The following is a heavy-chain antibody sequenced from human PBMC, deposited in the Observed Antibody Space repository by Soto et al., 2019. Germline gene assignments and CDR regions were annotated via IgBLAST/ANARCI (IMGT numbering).Heavy chain of an antibody. J-gene: IGHJ6*01. Sequence: ASVKVSCKVSGYTFTGYYLHWARQAPGQGLEWMGWINPDNGAANYAQQFQGRVTMTRDTSISTVYLEFSSLRSDDTAVYFCARGEDYRWLFHYLECWG. CDR2: INPDNGAA. D-gene: IGHD2-8*02. V-gene: IGHV1-2*02. CDR3: ARGEDYRWLFHYLEC. CDR1: GYTFTGYY.